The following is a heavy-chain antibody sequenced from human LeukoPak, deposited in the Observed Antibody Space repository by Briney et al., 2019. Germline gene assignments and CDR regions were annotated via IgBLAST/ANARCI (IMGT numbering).Heavy chain of an antibody. J-gene: IGHJ4*02. CDR1: GYXFTSYW. Sequence: GESLKISCNGSGYXFTSYWIGWVRQMPGKGLEWMGIIYPGDSDTRYSPSFQGQVTISVDKSISTAYLQWSSLKASDTAMYYCARLHGSSLPRVFDFWGQGTLVTVSS. V-gene: IGHV5-51*01. D-gene: IGHD6-6*01. CDR3: ARLHGSSLPRVFDF. CDR2: IYPGDSDT.